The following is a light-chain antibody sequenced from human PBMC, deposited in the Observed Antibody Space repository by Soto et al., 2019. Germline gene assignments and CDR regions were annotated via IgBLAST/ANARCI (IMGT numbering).Light chain of an antibody. V-gene: IGKV1-5*01. CDR2: DAS. J-gene: IGKJ4*01. CDR1: QSISRW. Sequence: DIQMTQSPSTLSTSVGDRVTITCRASQSISRWLAWYQQKPGKAPKLLIYDASSLESGVPSRFIGSGSGTEFTLTISSLEPEDFAVYYCQHRNNWPPGAAFGGGTKVEIK. CDR3: QHRNNWPPGAA.